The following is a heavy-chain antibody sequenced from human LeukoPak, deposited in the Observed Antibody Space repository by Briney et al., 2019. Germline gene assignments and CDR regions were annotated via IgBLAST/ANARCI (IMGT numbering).Heavy chain of an antibody. CDR2: ISAYNGNT. V-gene: IGHV1-18*01. Sequence: ASVKVSCKASGYTFTSYGISWVRQAPGQGLEWMGWISAYNGNTNYAQKLQGRVTMTTDTSTSTAYMELRSLRSDDTAVYYCARDLDQYYYGSGVDYWGQGTLVTVPS. J-gene: IGHJ4*02. CDR3: ARDLDQYYYGSGVDY. CDR1: GYTFTSYG. D-gene: IGHD3-10*01.